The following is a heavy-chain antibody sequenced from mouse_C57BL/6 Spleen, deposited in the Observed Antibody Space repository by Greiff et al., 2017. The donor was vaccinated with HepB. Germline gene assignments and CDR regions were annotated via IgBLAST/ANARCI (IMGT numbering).Heavy chain of an antibody. CDR3: ARQGLYYYGSSSWFAY. V-gene: IGHV1-53*01. CDR2: INPSNGGT. J-gene: IGHJ3*01. D-gene: IGHD1-1*01. CDR1: GYTFTSYW. Sequence: QVQLKESGTELVKPGASVKLSCKASGYTFTSYWMHWVKQRPGQGLEWIGNINPSNGGTNYNEKFKSKATLTVDKSSSTAYMQLSSLTSEDSAVYYCARQGLYYYGSSSWFAYWGQGTLVTVSA.